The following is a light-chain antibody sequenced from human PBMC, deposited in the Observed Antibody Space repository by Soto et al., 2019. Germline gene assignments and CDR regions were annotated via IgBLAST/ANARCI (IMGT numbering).Light chain of an antibody. J-gene: IGLJ3*02. V-gene: IGLV1-51*01. CDR2: DNN. Sequence: QSVLTQPPSVSAAPGQKVTISCSGSSSNIGKYYVSWYQQLPGTAPKLLIYDNNKRPSGIPDRFSGSKSGTSATLGITGLQTGDEADYYCGTWDSSLSAVFGGGTKLTV. CDR3: GTWDSSLSAV. CDR1: SSNIGKYY.